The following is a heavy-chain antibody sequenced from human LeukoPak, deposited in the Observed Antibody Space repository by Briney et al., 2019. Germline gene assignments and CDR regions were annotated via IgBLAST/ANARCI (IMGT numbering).Heavy chain of an antibody. D-gene: IGHD6-6*01. J-gene: IGHJ4*02. CDR1: GFTFTNYA. V-gene: IGHV3-23*01. CDR3: AKGRVAASQYYFDC. CDR2: LSGSGGDT. Sequence: GGSLRLSCAASGFTFTNYAMSWVRQAPGKGLEWVSSLSGSGGDTYYADSVKGRFTISRDNPKSTLYLQMNSLRAEDTAVYYCAKGRVAASQYYFDCWGQGTLVTVSS.